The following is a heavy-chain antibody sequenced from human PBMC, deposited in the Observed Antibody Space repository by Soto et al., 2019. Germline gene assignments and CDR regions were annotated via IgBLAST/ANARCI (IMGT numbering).Heavy chain of an antibody. J-gene: IGHJ5*02. Sequence: QITLKESGPPLVKPTQTLTLTCTFSGFSLSTSGVGVGWIRQPPGKALEWLALIYWNDDKRYSPSLKSRLTITKDTSKNQVVLTMTNMDPVDTATYYCAHRRGHYDFWSGYSNWFDPWGQGTLVTVSS. D-gene: IGHD3-3*01. V-gene: IGHV2-5*01. CDR3: AHRRGHYDFWSGYSNWFDP. CDR2: IYWNDDK. CDR1: GFSLSTSGVG.